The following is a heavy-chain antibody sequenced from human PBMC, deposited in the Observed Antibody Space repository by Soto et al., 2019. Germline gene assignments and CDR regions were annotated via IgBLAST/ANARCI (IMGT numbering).Heavy chain of an antibody. CDR1: GGTFSSYT. D-gene: IGHD2-2*01. Sequence: GASVKVSCKASGGTFSSYTISWVRQAPGQGLEWMGRIIPILGIANYAQKFQGRVTITADKSTSTAYMELSSLRSEDTAVYYCARSPDIVVVPAALRNWFDPWGQGTLVTVSS. CDR2: IIPILGIA. V-gene: IGHV1-69*02. J-gene: IGHJ5*02. CDR3: ARSPDIVVVPAALRNWFDP.